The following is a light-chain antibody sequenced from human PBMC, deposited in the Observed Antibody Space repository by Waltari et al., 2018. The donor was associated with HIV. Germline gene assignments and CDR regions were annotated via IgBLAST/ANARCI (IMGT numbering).Light chain of an antibody. J-gene: IGLJ2*01. CDR1: KLGDQY. CDR3: QAWDYNTVV. CDR2: QDR. Sequence: DLTQPASVSGVLGQTASITCSGDKLGDQYACWYQQKPGQSPVLVIYQDRKRPSGIPERFSGSNSGNTATLTISGTQAMDEADYYCQAWDYNTVVFGGGTKLTVL. V-gene: IGLV3-1*01.